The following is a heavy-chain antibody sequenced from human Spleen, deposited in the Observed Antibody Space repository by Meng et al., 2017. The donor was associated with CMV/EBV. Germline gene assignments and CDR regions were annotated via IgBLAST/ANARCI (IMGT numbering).Heavy chain of an antibody. D-gene: IGHD1-7*01. Sequence: QVQLVQSGAEVQKPGASVKVSCKASEDTFTNYDFNWVRRATGQGFEWMGWMNPNSGKTGYAQNFQGRVTTTRDTSISTAYMELSSLRSDDTAVYYCAGGPRNYGFDYWGQGTLVTVSS. CDR2: MNPNSGKT. CDR3: AGGPRNYGFDY. CDR1: EDTFTNYD. J-gene: IGHJ4*02. V-gene: IGHV1-8*01.